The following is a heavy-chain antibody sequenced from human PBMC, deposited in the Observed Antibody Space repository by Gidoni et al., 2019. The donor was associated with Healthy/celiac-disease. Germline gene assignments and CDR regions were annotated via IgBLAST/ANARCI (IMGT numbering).Heavy chain of an antibody. CDR2: INPNSGGT. J-gene: IGHJ4*02. V-gene: IGHV1-2*02. Sequence: QLVQSGAEVKNPGASVTVSCKASGYTFTDFYMHWVRQAPGQGLECMGWINPNSGGTNYVQKFQGRVTMTRDTSISTAYMELTRLRSDDTAVYYCARVAASGKTDLYFDYWGQGTLVTVSS. D-gene: IGHD1-1*01. CDR3: ARVAASGKTDLYFDY. CDR1: GYTFTDFY.